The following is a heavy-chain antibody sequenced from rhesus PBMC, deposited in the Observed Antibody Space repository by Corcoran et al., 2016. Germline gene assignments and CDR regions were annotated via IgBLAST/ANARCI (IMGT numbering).Heavy chain of an antibody. CDR2: IYGSSGST. CDR1: GYSISSNY. J-gene: IGHJ6*01. Sequence: QVQLQESGPGLVKPSETLSLTCAVSGYSISSNYWSWIRQPPGKGLEWIGYIYGSSGSTYYNPSLKSRVTISTDPSKNQFSLKLSSVTAADTAVYYCARGPRVCTGSGCYARGLDSWGQGVVVTVSS. V-gene: IGHV4-147*01. D-gene: IGHD2-21*01. CDR3: ARGPRVCTGSGCYARGLDS.